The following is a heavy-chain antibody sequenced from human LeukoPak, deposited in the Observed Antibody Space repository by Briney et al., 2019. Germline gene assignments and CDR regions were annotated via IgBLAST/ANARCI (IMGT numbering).Heavy chain of an antibody. CDR2: VYNSGST. CDR1: GGSISSDC. CDR3: ARQEDIVVVPAAMGYYFDY. V-gene: IGHV4-59*08. D-gene: IGHD2-2*01. Sequence: KPSETLSLTCTVSGGSISSDCWSWIRQPPGKGLEWIGYVYNSGSTNYNPSLKSRVTISVDTSKNQFSLKLSSVTAADTAVYYCARQEDIVVVPAAMGYYFDYWGQGTLVTVSS. J-gene: IGHJ4*02.